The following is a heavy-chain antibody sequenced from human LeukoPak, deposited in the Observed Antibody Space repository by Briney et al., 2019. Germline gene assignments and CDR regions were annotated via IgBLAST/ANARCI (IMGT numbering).Heavy chain of an antibody. CDR1: GFTFSSYG. J-gene: IGHJ6*02. CDR2: ISYDGSNK. Sequence: GGSLRLSCAASGFTFSSYGMHWVRQAPGKGLEWVAVISYDGSNKYYADSVKGRFTISRDNSKNTLYLRMNSLRAEDTAVYYCAKQRTSRPPPHRWNHLYYYYYGMDVWGQGTTVTVSS. V-gene: IGHV3-30*18. D-gene: IGHD1-14*01. CDR3: AKQRTSRPPPHRWNHLYYYYYGMDV.